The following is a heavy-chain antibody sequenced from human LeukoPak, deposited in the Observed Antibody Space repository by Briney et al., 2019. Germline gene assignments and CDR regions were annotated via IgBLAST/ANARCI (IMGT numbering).Heavy chain of an antibody. D-gene: IGHD3-16*01. J-gene: IGHJ4*02. V-gene: IGHV4-39*01. Sequence: SETLSLTCTVSGGSISSSSYYWGWIRQPPGKGLEWIGSIYYSGSTYYNPSLKSRVTISVDTSKNQFSLKLSSVTAADTAVYYCARQSYDYVWPLDYWGQGTLVTVSS. CDR3: ARQSYDYVWPLDY. CDR2: IYYSGST. CDR1: GGSISSSSYY.